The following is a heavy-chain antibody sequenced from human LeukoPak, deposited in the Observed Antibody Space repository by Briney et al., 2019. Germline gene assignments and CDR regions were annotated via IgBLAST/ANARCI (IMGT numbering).Heavy chain of an antibody. CDR1: GASLSNYY. V-gene: IGHV4-59*01. J-gene: IGHJ1*01. D-gene: IGHD6-13*01. Sequence: SETLSLTCTVSGASLSNYYWTWIRQPPGKGLEWIGYIYNSGSTNYDPSLKSRVTISMDMSKKQFSLKLTSVTAADTAVYYCARVAAGIGFFQHWGQGTLVTVSS. CDR2: IYNSGST. CDR3: ARVAAGIGFFQH.